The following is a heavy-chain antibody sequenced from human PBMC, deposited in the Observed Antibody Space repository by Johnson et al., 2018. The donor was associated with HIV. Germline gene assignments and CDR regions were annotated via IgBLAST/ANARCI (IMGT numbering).Heavy chain of an antibody. CDR1: GFTFSSYG. J-gene: IGHJ3*02. CDR2: ISFDGSNK. V-gene: IGHV3-30*18. D-gene: IGHD3-22*01. CDR3: AKTHDSSGYYSPDAFDI. Sequence: QVHLVESGGGVVQPGRSLRLSCAASGFTFSSYGMHWVRQAPGKGLEWVAVISFDGSNKYYADSLRGRFTISRDNSKNTLYLQMNSLRAEDTAVYYCAKTHDSSGYYSPDAFDIWGQGTMVTVSS.